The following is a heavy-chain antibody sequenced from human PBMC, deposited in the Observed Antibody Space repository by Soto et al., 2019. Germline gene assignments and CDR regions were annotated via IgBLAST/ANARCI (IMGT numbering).Heavy chain of an antibody. CDR3: ASGIAARKPLDY. D-gene: IGHD6-6*01. V-gene: IGHV4-59*01. J-gene: IGHJ4*02. Sequence: TLSLPCTVSGGSISSYYWSWIRQPPGKGLEWIGYIYYSGSTNYNPSLKSRVTISVDTSKNQFSLKLSSVTAADTAVYYCASGIAARKPLDYWGQGTLVTVSS. CDR1: GGSISSYY. CDR2: IYYSGST.